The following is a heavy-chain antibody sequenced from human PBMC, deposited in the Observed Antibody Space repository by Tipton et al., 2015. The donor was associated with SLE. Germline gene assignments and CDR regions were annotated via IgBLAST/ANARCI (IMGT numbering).Heavy chain of an antibody. V-gene: IGHV4-34*01. CDR1: GGSFSGYY. Sequence: TLSLTCAVYGGSFSGYYWSWIRQPPGKGLEWIGEINHSGSTNYNPSLKRRVTISVDTSKNQFSLKLSSVTAADTAVYYCARGNGGNAFDIWGQGTMVTVSS. CDR3: ARGNGGNAFDI. CDR2: INHSGST. D-gene: IGHD2-15*01. J-gene: IGHJ3*02.